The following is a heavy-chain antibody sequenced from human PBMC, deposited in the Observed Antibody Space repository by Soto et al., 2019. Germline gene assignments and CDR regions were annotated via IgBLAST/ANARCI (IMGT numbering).Heavy chain of an antibody. D-gene: IGHD6-19*01. CDR2: INHSGSA. CDR1: GESFSGYI. CDR3: ARGLITGSHYSGGWYYFDS. J-gene: IGHJ4*02. V-gene: IGHV4-34*01. Sequence: QVQLQQSGAGLLKPSETLSLTCAVYGESFSGYIWTWIRQTPVKGLQWIGQINHSGSASYNPSLKSRVTISVHTSNSQFSLELSSVTAADTAVYYCARGLITGSHYSGGWYYFDSWGQGTQVTVSS.